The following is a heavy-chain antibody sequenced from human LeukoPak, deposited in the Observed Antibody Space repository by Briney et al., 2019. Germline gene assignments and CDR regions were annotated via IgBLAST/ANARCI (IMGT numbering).Heavy chain of an antibody. D-gene: IGHD3-10*01. CDR3: ARVKPTYYFGSGSYYYYFDY. CDR1: GFTFGDYY. CDR2: ISSSGSTI. V-gene: IGHV3-11*01. J-gene: IGHJ4*02. Sequence: PGGSLRLSCAVSGFTFGDYYMSWIRQAPGKGLEWVSYISSSGSTIYYADSVKGRFTISRDNAKKSLYLQMNSLRAEDTAVYYCARVKPTYYFGSGSYYYYFDYWGQGTLVTVSS.